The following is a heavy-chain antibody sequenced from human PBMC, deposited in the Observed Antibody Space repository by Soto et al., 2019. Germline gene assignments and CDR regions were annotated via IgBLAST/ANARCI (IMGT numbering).Heavy chain of an antibody. CDR3: ARERSYGSGSYAIYYYYGMDV. CDR2: ISYDGSNK. J-gene: IGHJ6*02. V-gene: IGHV3-30-3*01. D-gene: IGHD3-10*01. Sequence: PGGSLRLSCAASGFTFSSYAMHWVRQAPGKGLEWVAVISYDGSNKYYADSVKGRFTISRDNSKNTLYLQMNSLRAEDTAVYYCARERSYGSGSYAIYYYYGMDVWGQGTTVTVSS. CDR1: GFTFSSYA.